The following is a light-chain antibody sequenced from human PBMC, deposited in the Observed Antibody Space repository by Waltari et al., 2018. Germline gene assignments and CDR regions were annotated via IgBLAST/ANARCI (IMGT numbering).Light chain of an antibody. CDR2: DVF. J-gene: IGLJ3*02. V-gene: IGLV2-11*01. Sequence: QSALTQPRSVSGSPGQSVTISCTGTSSNVGTYNYVAWYQQPPGKAPKPMLADVFKRPSGVPGRVAGSKSGYTASLTISGLQAEDEADYYCCSYAGTYRWVFGGGTKVTVL. CDR3: CSYAGTYRWV. CDR1: SSNVGTYNY.